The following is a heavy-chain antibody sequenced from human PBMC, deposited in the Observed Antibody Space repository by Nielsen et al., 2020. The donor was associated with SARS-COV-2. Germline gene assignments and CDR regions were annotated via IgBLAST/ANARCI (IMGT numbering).Heavy chain of an antibody. CDR2: ISYDGSNK. D-gene: IGHD1-26*01. V-gene: IGHV3-30-3*01. J-gene: IGHJ3*02. CDR1: GFTFSSYA. CDR3: VRDIGIGDAFDI. Sequence: GESLKISCAASGFTFSSYAMHWVRQAPGKGLEWVAVISYDGSNKYYADSVKGRFTISRDNSKNSLHLQLNSLTTDDTAVYHCVRDIGIGDAFDIWGRGTLVTVSS.